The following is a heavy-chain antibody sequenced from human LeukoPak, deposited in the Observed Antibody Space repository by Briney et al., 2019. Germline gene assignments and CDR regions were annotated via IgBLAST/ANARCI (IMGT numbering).Heavy chain of an antibody. J-gene: IGHJ3*02. CDR3: ATPQEGDAFDI. V-gene: IGHV1-69*05. Sequence: SVKVSCKASGGTFSSYAISWVRQAPGQGLEWMGRIIPIFGTANYAQKFQGRVTITTDESTSTAYMELSSLRSEDTAVYYCATPQEGDAFDIWGQGTMVTVSS. CDR1: GGTFSSYA. D-gene: IGHD1-14*01. CDR2: IIPIFGTA.